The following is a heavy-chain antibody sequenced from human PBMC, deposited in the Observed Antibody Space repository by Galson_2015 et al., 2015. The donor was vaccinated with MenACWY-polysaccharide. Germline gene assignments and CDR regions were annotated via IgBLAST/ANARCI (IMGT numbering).Heavy chain of an antibody. V-gene: IGHV3-23*01. D-gene: IGHD2-2*02. CDR2: VSGSGGTT. CDR3: ATVPSAILGLNDYYYYGLEV. CDR1: GFTFSSYV. J-gene: IGHJ6*02. Sequence: SLRLSCAASGFTFSSYVMTWVRQAPGKGLEWVSGVSGSGGTTDYADSVKGRFTISRDNSRSTVYLHMNSLRAEDTAVYYCATVPSAILGLNDYYYYGLEVWDQGTTVTVSS.